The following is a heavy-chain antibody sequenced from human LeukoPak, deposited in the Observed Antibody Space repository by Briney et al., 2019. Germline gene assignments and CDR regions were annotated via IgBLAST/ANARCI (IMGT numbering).Heavy chain of an antibody. V-gene: IGHV4-4*07. Sequence: SETLSLTCTVSGGSISSYYWSRIRQPAGKGLEWIGRIYTSGSTNYNPSLKSRVTMSVDTSKNQFSLKLSSVTAVDTAVYYCARDFEDLSDYGDYEFRSRFDPWGQGTLVTVSS. J-gene: IGHJ5*02. CDR1: GGSISSYY. CDR2: IYTSGST. CDR3: ARDFEDLSDYGDYEFRSRFDP. D-gene: IGHD4-17*01.